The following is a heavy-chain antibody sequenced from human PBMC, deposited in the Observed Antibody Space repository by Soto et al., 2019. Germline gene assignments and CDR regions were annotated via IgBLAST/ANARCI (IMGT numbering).Heavy chain of an antibody. Sequence: EVQLLESGGGLVQPGGSLRLSCAASGFTFSNDAMSWVRQAPGKGLEWVSAISGSGTTTSSADSVRGRFTISRDNSNNMLYLQMNSPSPEDTALYYCVKFFVERGGSSGWRWSLDSWGQGTLVTVSS. CDR1: GFTFSNDA. J-gene: IGHJ4*02. CDR3: VKFFVERGGSSGWRWSLDS. CDR2: ISGSGTTT. D-gene: IGHD3-22*01. V-gene: IGHV3-23*01.